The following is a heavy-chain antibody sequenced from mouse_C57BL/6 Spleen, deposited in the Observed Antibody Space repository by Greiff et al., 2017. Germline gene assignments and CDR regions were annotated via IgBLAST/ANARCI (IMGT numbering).Heavy chain of an antibody. Sequence: EVKLVESGPGLVKPSQSLSLTCSVTGYSITSGYYWNWIRQFPGNKLEWMGYISYDGSNNYNPSLKNRISITRDTSKNQFFLKLNSVTTEDTATYYCASCGGRYFDVWGTGTTVTVSS. V-gene: IGHV3-6*01. CDR1: GYSITSGYY. CDR2: ISYDGSN. CDR3: ASCGGRYFDV. J-gene: IGHJ1*03.